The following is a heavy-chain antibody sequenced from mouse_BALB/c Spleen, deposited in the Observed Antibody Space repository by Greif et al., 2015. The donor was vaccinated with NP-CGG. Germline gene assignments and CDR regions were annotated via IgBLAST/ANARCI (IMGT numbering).Heavy chain of an antibody. V-gene: IGHV1-80*01. D-gene: IGHD2-10*02. CDR1: GYAFSSYW. CDR3: ARREYGNYPPYAMDY. CDR2: IYPGDGDT. J-gene: IGHJ4*01. Sequence: QVQLQQSGAELVRPGSSVKISCKASGYAFSSYWMDWVKQRPGQGLEWIGQIYPGDGDTNYNGKFKGNATLTADKSSSTAYSQLSSLTSEDSAVYFCARREYGNYPPYAMDYWGQGTSVTVSS.